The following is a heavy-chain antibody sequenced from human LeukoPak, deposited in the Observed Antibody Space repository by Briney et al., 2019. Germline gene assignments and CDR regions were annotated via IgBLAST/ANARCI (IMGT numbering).Heavy chain of an antibody. V-gene: IGHV3-74*01. Sequence: GRSLRLSCADSGLTFSNSWMHWVRQAPGKWLVWVSRINSDGSNTNYADSVKGRFTVSRDNARKTLYLQMNSLRAEDTAVYYCARDLGNYLNLVDYWGRGTRVTVSS. J-gene: IGHJ4*02. CDR2: INSDGSNT. CDR1: GLTFSNSW. D-gene: IGHD3-16*02. CDR3: ARDLGNYLNLVDY.